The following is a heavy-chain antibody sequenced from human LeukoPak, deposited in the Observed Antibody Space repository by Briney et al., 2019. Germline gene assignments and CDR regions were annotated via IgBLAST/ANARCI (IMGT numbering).Heavy chain of an antibody. V-gene: IGHV4-31*03. CDR2: IYYSGST. Sequence: SETLSLTCTVSGGSISSGGYYWSWIRQHPGKGLEWIGYIYYSGSTYYNPSLKSRVTISVDTSKNQFSLKLSSVTAADTAVYYCARGSTAAGTPYFDYWGQGTLVTVSS. J-gene: IGHJ4*02. CDR3: ARGSTAAGTPYFDY. D-gene: IGHD6-13*01. CDR1: GGSISSGGYY.